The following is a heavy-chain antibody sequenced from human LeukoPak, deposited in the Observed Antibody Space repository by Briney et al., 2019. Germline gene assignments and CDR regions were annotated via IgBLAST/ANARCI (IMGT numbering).Heavy chain of an antibody. J-gene: IGHJ6*04. CDR2: IIPIFGIA. CDR3: ARDKKDIVVVPAATRSIYYYYYGMDV. D-gene: IGHD2-2*01. Sequence: SVKVSCKASGGTFSSYAISWVRQALGQGLEWMGRIIPIFGIANYAQKFQGRVTITADKSTSTAYMELSSLRSEDTAVYYCARDKKDIVVVPAATRSIYYYYYGMDVWGKGTTVTVSS. V-gene: IGHV1-69*04. CDR1: GGTFSSYA.